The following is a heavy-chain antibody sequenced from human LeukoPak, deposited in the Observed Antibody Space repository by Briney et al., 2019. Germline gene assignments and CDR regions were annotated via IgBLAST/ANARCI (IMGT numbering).Heavy chain of an antibody. CDR3: ARESPYCTNGVRYMGVDY. D-gene: IGHD2-8*01. CDR2: INPNSGGT. CDR1: GYTFTGYY. Sequence: ASVKVSCKASGYTFTGYYMHWVRQAPGQGLEWMGWINPNSGGTNYAQKFQGRVTMTRDTSISTAYMELSRLRSDDTAVYYCARESPYCTNGVRYMGVDYWGQGTLVTVSS. J-gene: IGHJ4*02. V-gene: IGHV1-2*02.